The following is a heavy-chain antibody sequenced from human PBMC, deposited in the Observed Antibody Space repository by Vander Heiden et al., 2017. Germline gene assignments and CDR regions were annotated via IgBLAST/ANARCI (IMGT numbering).Heavy chain of an antibody. J-gene: IGHJ3*02. CDR1: EFTFNTYS. CDR2: ISGSATTI. V-gene: IGHV3-48*01. Sequence: EVQLVESGGALVQPGGSLRLAWAASEFTFNTYSMTWVRQAPGKGLEWVSYISGSATTIYYSDSAKGRFTISRDNAKNSLYLQMNSLTAEDTAVYYCARSDAFDIWGQGTRVTVSS. CDR3: ARSDAFDI.